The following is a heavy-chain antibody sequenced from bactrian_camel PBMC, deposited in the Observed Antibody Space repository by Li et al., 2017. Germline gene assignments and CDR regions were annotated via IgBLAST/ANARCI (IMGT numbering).Heavy chain of an antibody. CDR1: GFTFSTYY. CDR2: IYTGGGSE. D-gene: IGHD3*01. V-gene: IGHV3-2*01. J-gene: IGHJ6*01. Sequence: HVQLVESGGGLVQPGGSLRLSCAATGFTFSTYYIGWIRQAPAKGLEWVSSIYTGGGSEHSADSMKGRFTISKDNAKNTLFLQMNNLKPEDTAVYFCAADLTWVASPKVTFSANFGYWGQGTQVTVS. CDR3: AADLTWVASPKVTFSANFGY.